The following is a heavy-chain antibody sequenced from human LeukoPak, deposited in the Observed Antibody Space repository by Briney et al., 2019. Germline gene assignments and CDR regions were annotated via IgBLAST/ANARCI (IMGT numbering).Heavy chain of an antibody. J-gene: IGHJ5*02. CDR1: TFSSYA. CDR3: ARTGSHGSPPLP. Sequence: TFSSYAMSWVRQAPGKGLEWVGSIYYSGTTYYDPSLKSRVIISLDPSKSQFSPKLNSVTAADTAVYYCARTGSHGSPPLPWGQGTQVTVSS. D-gene: IGHD3-10*01. V-gene: IGHV4-39*01. CDR2: IYYSGTT.